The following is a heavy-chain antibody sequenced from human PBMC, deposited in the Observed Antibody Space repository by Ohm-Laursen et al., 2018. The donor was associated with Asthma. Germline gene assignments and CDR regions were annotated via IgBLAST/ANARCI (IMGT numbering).Heavy chain of an antibody. V-gene: IGHV1-18*04. CDR1: GYSLSSNA. Sequence: SSVQVSCKGSGYSLSSNAISWVRQAPGQRPEWMGWIYIRNTNYAPKFRDRITLSTDTSTNTAYMDLRSLRSDDTAVYYCVRDVVDRFDVWGQGSLVIVSS. CDR2: IYIRNT. D-gene: IGHD2-21*01. J-gene: IGHJ4*02. CDR3: VRDVVDRFDV.